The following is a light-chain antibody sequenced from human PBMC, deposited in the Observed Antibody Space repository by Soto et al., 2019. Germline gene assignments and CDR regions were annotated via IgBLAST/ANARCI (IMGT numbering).Light chain of an antibody. CDR1: ETIKKNY. V-gene: IGKV3-20*01. CDR3: QQYAESPIT. Sequence: EIVLTQSPCSLCLSPCDRIGLSFSASETIKKNYLAWYQQQPGQAPRLLIYAASRRATGIPDRFSGGGSGTDFTLTISRLEPEDIAVFYCQQYAESPITFGQGTRLEIK. CDR2: AAS. J-gene: IGKJ5*01.